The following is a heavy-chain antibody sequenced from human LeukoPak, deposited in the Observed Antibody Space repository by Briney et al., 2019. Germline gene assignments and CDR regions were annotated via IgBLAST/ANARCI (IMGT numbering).Heavy chain of an antibody. CDR1: GFTFSSYW. D-gene: IGHD2-2*01. V-gene: IGHV3-7*01. Sequence: PGGSLRLSCAASGFTFSSYWMSWVRQAPGKGLEWVANIKQDGSEKYYVDSVKGRFTISRDNAKNSLYLQMNSLRAEDTAVYYCARIGSSWQVEDYYFDYWGQGTLVTVSS. CDR2: IKQDGSEK. J-gene: IGHJ4*02. CDR3: ARIGSSWQVEDYYFDY.